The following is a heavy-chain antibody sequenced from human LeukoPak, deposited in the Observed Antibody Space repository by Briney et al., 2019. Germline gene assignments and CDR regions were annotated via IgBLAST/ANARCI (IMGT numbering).Heavy chain of an antibody. CDR2: IYYSGST. V-gene: IGHV4-59*01. CDR1: GGSISSYF. CDR3: ARARGSSGGWFDP. J-gene: IGHJ5*02. Sequence: SETLSLTCAVSGGSISSYFWTWIRQPPGKGLEWIGYIYYSGSTNYNPSLKSRVTISVDTSKNQFSLKLSSVTAADTAVYYCARARGSSGGWFDPWGQGTLVTVSS. D-gene: IGHD6-19*01.